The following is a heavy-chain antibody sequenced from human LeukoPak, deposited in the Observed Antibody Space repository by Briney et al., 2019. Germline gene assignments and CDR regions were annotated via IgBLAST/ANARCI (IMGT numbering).Heavy chain of an antibody. CDR3: ARATGSWYSGAFDI. D-gene: IGHD6-13*01. CDR2: IWYDGSNK. V-gene: IGHV3-33*01. CDR1: GFTFSSYG. Sequence: GGSLRLSCAASGFTFSSYGMHWVRQAPGKGLEWVAVIWYDGSNKYYADSVKGRFTISRDNSKNTLYLQMNSLRAEDTAVYYCARATGSWYSGAFDIWGQGTMVTVSS. J-gene: IGHJ3*02.